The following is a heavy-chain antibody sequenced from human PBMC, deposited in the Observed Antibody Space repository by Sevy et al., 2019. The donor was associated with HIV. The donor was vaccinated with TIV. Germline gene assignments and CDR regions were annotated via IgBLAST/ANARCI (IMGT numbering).Heavy chain of an antibody. J-gene: IGHJ4*02. Sequence: GGSLRLSCAASGFTFNIYSMNWVRQAPGKGLEWVSSISSSSSYIYYADSLKGRFTVSRDNAKNSLYLQMNSLGAEDTAVYYCARASRQLVLLREYYFDYWGQGTLVTVSS. CDR1: GFTFNIYS. CDR3: ARASRQLVLLREYYFDY. D-gene: IGHD6-13*01. V-gene: IGHV3-21*01. CDR2: ISSSSSYI.